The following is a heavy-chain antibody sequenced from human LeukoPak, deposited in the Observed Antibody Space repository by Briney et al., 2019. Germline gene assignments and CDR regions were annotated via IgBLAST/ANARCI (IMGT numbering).Heavy chain of an antibody. V-gene: IGHV1-8*03. D-gene: IGHD6-13*01. CDR1: GYTFTSYD. Sequence: ASVKVSCKASGYTFTSYDINWVRQATGQGLEWMGWMNPNSGNTGYAQKFQGRVTITRNTSISTAYMELRSLRSDDTAVYYCARDVGYSSTIIDYWGQGALVTVSS. CDR2: MNPNSGNT. J-gene: IGHJ4*02. CDR3: ARDVGYSSTIIDY.